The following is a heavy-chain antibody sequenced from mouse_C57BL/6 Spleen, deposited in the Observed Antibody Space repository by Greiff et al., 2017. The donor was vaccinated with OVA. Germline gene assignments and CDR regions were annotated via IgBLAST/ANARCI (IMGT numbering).Heavy chain of an antibody. V-gene: IGHV5-4*01. CDR3: AREGGKDFDY. Sequence: DVKLVESGGGLVKPGGSLKLSCAASGFTFSSYAMSWVRQTPEKRLEWVATISDGGSYTYYPDNVKGRFTISRDNAKNNLYLQMSHLKSEDTAMYYCAREGGKDFDYWGQGTTLTVSS. CDR1: GFTFSSYA. D-gene: IGHD1-1*02. J-gene: IGHJ2*01. CDR2: ISDGGSYT.